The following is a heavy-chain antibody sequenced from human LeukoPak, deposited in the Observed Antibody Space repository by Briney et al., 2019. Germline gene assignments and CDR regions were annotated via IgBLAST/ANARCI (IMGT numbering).Heavy chain of an antibody. CDR2: IYSGGTT. J-gene: IGHJ4*02. CDR3: ARDPRW. D-gene: IGHD2-15*01. Sequence: GGSLRLSCAASGFTVSNNYMSWVRQAPGKGLEWVSAIYSGGTTEYADSVKGRFAISRDNSKNTLYLQMNSLRAEDTAVYYCARDPRWWGQGTLVTVSS. CDR1: GFTVSNNY. V-gene: IGHV3-66*01.